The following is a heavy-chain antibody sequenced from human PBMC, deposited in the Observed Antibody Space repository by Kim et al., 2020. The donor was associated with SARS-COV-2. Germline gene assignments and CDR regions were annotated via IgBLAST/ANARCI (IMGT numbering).Heavy chain of an antibody. CDR3: ARSPTTVAGTSDAFDI. V-gene: IGHV4-34*01. D-gene: IGHD6-19*01. J-gene: IGHJ3*02. Sequence: SLKSRVTISVDTSKNQFSLKLSSVTAADTAVYYCARSPTTVAGTSDAFDIWGQGTMVTVSS.